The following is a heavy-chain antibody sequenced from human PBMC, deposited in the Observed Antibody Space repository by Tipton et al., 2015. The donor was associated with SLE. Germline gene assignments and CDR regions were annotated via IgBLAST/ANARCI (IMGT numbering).Heavy chain of an antibody. Sequence: TLSLTCTVSGGSISSGRYYCSWIRQPPGKGLEWIGYIYHSGSTYYNPSLKSRVTISVDRSKNQFSLKLSSVTAADTAVYYCARDSPKGSHFDYWGQGTLVTVSS. CDR3: ARDSPKGSHFDY. CDR1: GGSISSGRYY. V-gene: IGHV4-30-2*01. J-gene: IGHJ4*02. CDR2: IYHSGST. D-gene: IGHD3-10*01.